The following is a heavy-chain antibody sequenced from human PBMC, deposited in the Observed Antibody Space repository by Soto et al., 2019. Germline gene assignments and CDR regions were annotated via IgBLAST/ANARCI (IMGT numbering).Heavy chain of an antibody. CDR1: GFTFITYA. Sequence: EVQLLDSGGGLVQPGGSLRLSCAASGFTFITYAMSWVRQAPGKGLEWVSIISGSGGSTYYPDSVKGRFTISRDNSKNTLYLQMNSLRADDTAVYYWAKLPAAQSYFDFWGQGTLVTVSS. J-gene: IGHJ4*02. V-gene: IGHV3-23*01. CDR2: ISGSGGST. CDR3: AKLPAAQSYFDF. D-gene: IGHD2-2*01.